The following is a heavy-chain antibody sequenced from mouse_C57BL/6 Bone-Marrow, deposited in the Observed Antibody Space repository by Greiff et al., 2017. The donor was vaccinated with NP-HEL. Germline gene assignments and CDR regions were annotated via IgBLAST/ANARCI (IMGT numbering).Heavy chain of an antibody. CDR3: ARHPPVYYGRSEVNWDWYFDV. J-gene: IGHJ1*03. CDR2: ISNLAYSI. V-gene: IGHV5-15*01. D-gene: IGHD1-1*01. CDR1: GFTFSDYG. Sequence: EVKLVESGGGLVQPGGSLKLSCAASGFTFSDYGMAWVRQAPRKGPEWVAFISNLAYSIYYADTVTGRFTISRENAKNTLYLEMSSLRSEDTAMYYCARHPPVYYGRSEVNWDWYFDVWGTGTTVTVSS.